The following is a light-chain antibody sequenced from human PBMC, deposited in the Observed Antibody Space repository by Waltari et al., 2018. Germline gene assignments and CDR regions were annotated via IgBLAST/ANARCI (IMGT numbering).Light chain of an antibody. CDR1: QRISSW. Sequence: DIQMTQSPSTLSASVGDRVTITCRASQRISSWLAWYQQKPGKAPKPLIYKSSSLESGVPSRFSGSGSGNTATLTISGLQPDDFATYYCQQYYDYPINFGQGTRL. J-gene: IGKJ5*01. V-gene: IGKV1-5*03. CDR3: QQYYDYPIN. CDR2: KSS.